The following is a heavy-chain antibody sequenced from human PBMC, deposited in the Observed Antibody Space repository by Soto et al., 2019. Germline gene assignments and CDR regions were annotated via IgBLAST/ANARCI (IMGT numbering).Heavy chain of an antibody. CDR3: ARDIVPAANYFYYGMDV. CDR2: IDPSDSYT. J-gene: IGHJ6*02. CDR1: GYSFTSYW. D-gene: IGHD2-2*01. Sequence: GESLKISCKGSGYSFTSYWISWVRQMPGKGLEWMGRIDPSDSYTNYSPSFQGHVTISADKSISTAFLQWSSLKASDTAMYYCARDIVPAANYFYYGMDVWGHGTTVTVSS. V-gene: IGHV5-10-1*01.